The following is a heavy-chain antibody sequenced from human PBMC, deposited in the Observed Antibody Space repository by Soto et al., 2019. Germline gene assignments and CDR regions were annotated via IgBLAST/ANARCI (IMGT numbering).Heavy chain of an antibody. CDR1: GFTFSGSW. CDR3: ARGIFGSGTAHDY. J-gene: IGHJ4*02. Sequence: EVQLVESGGGLVQPGGALRLSCAASGFTFSGSWMHWVRQAPGKGLVWVSRINGDGSGTSYADFVKGRLTISRDDAKNPLFLQMNGLRAEDTAVYYCARGIFGSGTAHDYWGQGTLVTVSS. D-gene: IGHD3-10*01. CDR2: INGDGSGT. V-gene: IGHV3-74*01.